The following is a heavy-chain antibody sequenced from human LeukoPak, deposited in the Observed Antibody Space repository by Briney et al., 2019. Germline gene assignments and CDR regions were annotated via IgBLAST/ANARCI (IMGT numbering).Heavy chain of an antibody. CDR3: ARDGSSPFSH. CDR1: GFTFSSYW. CDR2: INSEGSCT. V-gene: IGHV3-74*01. D-gene: IGHD1-26*01. J-gene: IGHJ4*02. Sequence: PGGSLRLSCAASGFTFSSYWMXXVXXXXXXXLXWVSRINSEGSCTSYADSVKGRFPISRDNAKNTLYLQMNSLRAEDTAVYYCARDGSSPFSHWGQGTLVTVSS.